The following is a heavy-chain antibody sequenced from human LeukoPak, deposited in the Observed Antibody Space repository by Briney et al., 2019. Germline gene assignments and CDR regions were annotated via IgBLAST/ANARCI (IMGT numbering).Heavy chain of an antibody. CDR3: ARDPSIAVAGTVDY. CDR1: GFTFSSYS. V-gene: IGHV3-21*01. CDR2: ISSSSSYI. D-gene: IGHD6-19*01. J-gene: IGHJ4*02. Sequence: GGSLILSCAASGFTFSSYSMNWVRQAPGKGLEWVSSISSSSSYIYYADSVKGRFTISRDNAKNSLYLQMNSLRAEDTAVYYCARDPSIAVAGTVDYWGQGTLVTVSS.